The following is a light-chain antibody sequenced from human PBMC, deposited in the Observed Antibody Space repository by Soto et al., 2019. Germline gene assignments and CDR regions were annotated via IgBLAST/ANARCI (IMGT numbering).Light chain of an antibody. CDR3: SSFTSTNTVL. V-gene: IGLV2-14*01. J-gene: IGLJ2*01. Sequence: QSVLTQPASVSGSPGQSITISCTGTSSDVGGYNYVSWYQQHPGKAPKLMIYNVSNRPSGVSNRFSGSKSGNTASLTISGLQAEDEGHYYCSSFTSTNTVLFGGGTKSPS. CDR1: SSDVGGYNY. CDR2: NVS.